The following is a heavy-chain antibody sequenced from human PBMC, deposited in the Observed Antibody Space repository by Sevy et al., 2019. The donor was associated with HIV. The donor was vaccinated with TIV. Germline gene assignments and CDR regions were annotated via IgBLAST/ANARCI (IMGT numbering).Heavy chain of an antibody. J-gene: IGHJ4*02. CDR3: VGRRYSYTYSWSYHFDY. CDR2: ISSSGTTL. D-gene: IGHD5-18*01. Sequence: GGSLRLSCAASGLTFSDYYMSWIRQAPGKGLEWLSYISSSGTTLYSADSVKGRFATSRDNAKNSLYLQMNSLRAEDTAVYFCVGRRYSYTYSWSYHFDYWGQGALVTVSS. CDR1: GLTFSDYY. V-gene: IGHV3-11*01.